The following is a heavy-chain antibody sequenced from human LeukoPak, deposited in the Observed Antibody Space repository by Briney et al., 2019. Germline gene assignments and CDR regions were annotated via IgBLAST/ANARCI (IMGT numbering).Heavy chain of an antibody. Sequence: GGSLRLSCAASGFTFSSYAMHWIRQAPGKGLQWVTFISYDGSTKFYADSVKGRFTISRDNSKNTLYLQMNSLRAEDTAMYYCTKDVGWQYPGNWFDPWGQGTLVTVSS. CDR3: TKDVGWQYPGNWFDP. CDR1: GFTFSSYA. CDR2: ISYDGSTK. D-gene: IGHD1-26*01. J-gene: IGHJ5*02. V-gene: IGHV3-30*04.